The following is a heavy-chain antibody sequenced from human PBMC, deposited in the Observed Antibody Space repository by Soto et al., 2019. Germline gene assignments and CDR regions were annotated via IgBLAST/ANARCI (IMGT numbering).Heavy chain of an antibody. D-gene: IGHD4-4*01. CDR2: IIPMYNKP. V-gene: IGHV1-69*01. CDR3: ARCYSGGYYYAMDV. CDR1: GGTFTTYA. Sequence: QVQLVQSGAKVKKPGSSVRVSCQASGGTFTTYAFNWVRQAPGQGLEWMGGIIPMYNKPNYAPNFLGRVTISADPSTSTAYMALTTLRSEATAVSFCARCYSGGYYYAMDVWGQGTTVTVSS. J-gene: IGHJ6*02.